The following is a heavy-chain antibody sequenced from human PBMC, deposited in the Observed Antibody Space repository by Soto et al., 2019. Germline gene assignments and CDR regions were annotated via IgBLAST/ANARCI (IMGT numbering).Heavy chain of an antibody. D-gene: IGHD1-20*01. J-gene: IGHJ6*02. CDR2: ISAYSGGT. Sequence: ASVKVSCEASGYTFTSYGISWVRQAPGQGLEWMGWISAYSGGTNYAQKFQGWVTMTRDTSISTAYMELSRLRSDDTAVYYCARDLGITGTTPYYYGMDVWGQGTTVTVSS. CDR3: ARDLGITGTTPYYYGMDV. CDR1: GYTFTSYG. V-gene: IGHV1-2*04.